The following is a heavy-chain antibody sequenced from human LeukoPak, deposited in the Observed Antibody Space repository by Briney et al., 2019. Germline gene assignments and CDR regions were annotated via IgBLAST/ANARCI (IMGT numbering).Heavy chain of an antibody. D-gene: IGHD2-2*01. CDR1: GGSFSGYY. Sequence: PSETLSLTCAVYGGSFSGYYWSWTRQPPGKGLEWIGEINHSGSTNYNPSLKSRVTISVDPSKNQFSLKLSSVTAADTAVYYCARGGVVPAAMLWYFDYWGQGTLVTVSS. CDR3: ARGGVVPAAMLWYFDY. V-gene: IGHV4-34*01. CDR2: INHSGST. J-gene: IGHJ4*02.